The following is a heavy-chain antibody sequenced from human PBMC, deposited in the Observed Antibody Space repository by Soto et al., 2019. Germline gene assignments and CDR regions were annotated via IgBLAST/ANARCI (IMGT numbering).Heavy chain of an antibody. D-gene: IGHD2-21*02. J-gene: IGHJ4*02. V-gene: IGHV4-59*01. CDR3: ARTRSGDYYYDY. CDR2: SYYNENT. CDR1: GASIISYF. Sequence: SETLSLTCTVSGASIISYFWSWSRQTPGKGLELSGYSYYNENTNYNPSLKSRVTISLDTSKNQFSLKLTSVTSADTAVYYCARTRSGDYYYDYWGLGTLVTVSS.